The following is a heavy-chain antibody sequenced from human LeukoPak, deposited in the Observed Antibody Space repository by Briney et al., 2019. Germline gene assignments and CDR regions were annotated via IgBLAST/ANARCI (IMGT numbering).Heavy chain of an antibody. CDR1: GGTFSSYA. CDR3: ASVAAAAATHYYYMDV. V-gene: IGHV1-69*06. Sequence: SVKVSCKASGGTFSSYAISWVRQAPGQGLEWMGGIIPIFGTANYAQKFQGRVTITADKSTSTAYMELSSLRSEDTAVYYCASVAAAAATHYYYMDVWGKGTTVTVSS. D-gene: IGHD2-15*01. CDR2: IIPIFGTA. J-gene: IGHJ6*03.